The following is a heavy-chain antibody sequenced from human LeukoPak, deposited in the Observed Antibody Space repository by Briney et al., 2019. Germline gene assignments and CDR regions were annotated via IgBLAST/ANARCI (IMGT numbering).Heavy chain of an antibody. J-gene: IGHJ4*02. Sequence: PGGSLRLSCVASGFIFSAYAMAWIRQAPGKGLEWVANIKQDGSEKYYVDSVKGRFTISRDNAKNSLYLQMNSLRAEDTAVYYCARASQLWFGESLIDYWGQGTLVTVSS. CDR3: ARASQLWFGESLIDY. V-gene: IGHV3-7*03. D-gene: IGHD3-10*01. CDR1: GFIFSAYA. CDR2: IKQDGSEK.